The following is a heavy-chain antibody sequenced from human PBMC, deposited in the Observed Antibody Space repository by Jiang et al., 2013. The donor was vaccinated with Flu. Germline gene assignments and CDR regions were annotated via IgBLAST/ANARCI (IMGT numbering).Heavy chain of an antibody. J-gene: IGHJ2*01. CDR3: ARRAVRDGFNWGYFDL. D-gene: IGHD5-24*01. Sequence: SGAEVKKPGESLKISCRGSGYSFTSYWIGWVRQMPGKGLEWMGIVYPGDSDTTYSPSFQGQVTISVVKSISTAYLQWSSLKASDAAMYYCARRAVRDGFNWGYFDLWGRGTLVTVSS. CDR1: GYSFTSYW. CDR2: VYPGDSDT. V-gene: IGHV5-51*01.